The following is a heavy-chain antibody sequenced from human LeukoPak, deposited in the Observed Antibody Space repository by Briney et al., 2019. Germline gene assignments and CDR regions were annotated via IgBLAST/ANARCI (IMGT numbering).Heavy chain of an antibody. D-gene: IGHD6-19*01. V-gene: IGHV4-59*01. CDR3: ASSPLSGWSYFFDY. Sequence: KPSETLSLTCTVSGGSISSYYWNWIRQPPGKGLEWIGYIYYSGSTNYDPSLKSRVTISVDTSKTQFSLKLNSVTSADTAVYFRASSPLSGWSYFFDYWGQGTLVTVSS. CDR2: IYYSGST. J-gene: IGHJ4*02. CDR1: GGSISSYY.